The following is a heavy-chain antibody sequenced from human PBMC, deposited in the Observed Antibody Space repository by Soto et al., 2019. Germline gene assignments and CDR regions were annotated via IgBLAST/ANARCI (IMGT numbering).Heavy chain of an antibody. CDR2: INGDGTNT. J-gene: IGHJ6*02. CDR3: ARGIQYRYGMDV. V-gene: IGHV3-74*01. D-gene: IGHD4-4*01. CDR1: GFPLSDPW. Sequence: EVQLVESGGGLVQPGGSLRLSCAAAGFPLSDPWMHWVRQAPGKGLVWVSRINGDGTNTFYADSVKGRFSISRDNAKNTVYLHMYSLRGEDTAVYYCARGIQYRYGMDVWGQGTTVTVSS.